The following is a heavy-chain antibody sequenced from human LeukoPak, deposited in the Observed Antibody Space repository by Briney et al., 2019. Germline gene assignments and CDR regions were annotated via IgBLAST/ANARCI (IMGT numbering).Heavy chain of an antibody. CDR2: IWYDGSNK. CDR3: AKDGGYSGSYAIFDY. J-gene: IGHJ4*02. V-gene: IGHV3-30*02. CDR1: GLTFSSYG. D-gene: IGHD1-26*01. Sequence: RPGGSLRLSCAASGLTFSSYGMHWVRQAPGKGLEWVAVIWYDGSNKYYADSVKGRFTISRDNSKNTLYLQMNSLRAEDTALYYCAKDGGYSGSYAIFDYWGQGTLVTVSS.